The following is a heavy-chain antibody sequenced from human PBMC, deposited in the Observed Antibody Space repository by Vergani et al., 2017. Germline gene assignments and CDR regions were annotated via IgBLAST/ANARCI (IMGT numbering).Heavy chain of an antibody. CDR2: IIPIFGTA. Sequence: QVQLVQSGAEVKKPGSSVKVSCKASGGTFSSYAISWVRQATGQGLEWMGGIIPIFGTANYAQKFQGRVTITADESTSTAYMELSSLRSEDTAVYYCARDLRMDGYCSSTSCYGPYNWFDPWGQGTLVTVSS. J-gene: IGHJ5*02. CDR3: ARDLRMDGYCSSTSCYGPYNWFDP. CDR1: GGTFSSYA. V-gene: IGHV1-69*01. D-gene: IGHD2-2*03.